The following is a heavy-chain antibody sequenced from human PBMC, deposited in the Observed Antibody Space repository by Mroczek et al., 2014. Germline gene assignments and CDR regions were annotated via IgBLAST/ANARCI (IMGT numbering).Heavy chain of an antibody. CDR1: GGSISSYY. D-gene: IGHD3-10*01. Sequence: QVQLQESGPGLVKPSETLSLTCTVSGGSISSYYWSWIRQPPGKGLEWIGYIYYSGSTNYNPSLKSRVTISVDTSKNQFSLKLSSVTAADTAVYYCARDTPIRGYYGSGXYAFDIWGQGTSGHRLF. J-gene: IGHJ3*02. CDR3: ARDTPIRGYYGSGXYAFDI. CDR2: IYYSGST. V-gene: IGHV4-59*01.